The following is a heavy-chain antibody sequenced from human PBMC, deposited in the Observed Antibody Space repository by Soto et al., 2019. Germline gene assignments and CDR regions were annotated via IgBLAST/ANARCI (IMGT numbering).Heavy chain of an antibody. Sequence: ASETLSLTCTVSGGSISSYYWSWIRQPPGKGLEWIGYIYYSGSTNYNPSLKSRVTISVDTSKNQFSLKLSSVTAADTAVYYCARVVWETYYFDYWGQGTLVTVSS. CDR1: GGSISSYY. V-gene: IGHV4-59*01. CDR3: ARVVWETYYFDY. D-gene: IGHD1-26*01. J-gene: IGHJ4*02. CDR2: IYYSGST.